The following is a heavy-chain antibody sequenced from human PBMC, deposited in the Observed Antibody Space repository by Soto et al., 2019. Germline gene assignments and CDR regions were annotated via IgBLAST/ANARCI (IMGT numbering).Heavy chain of an antibody. CDR3: ARVGTYGDYAARY. V-gene: IGHV3-48*01. CDR1: GFTFSTYS. Sequence: EVQLVESGGGLVQPGGSLRLSCAASGFTFSTYSMKWVRQAPGKGLEWVSYISSSSSTIYYADSVKGRFTISRDNAKNSLYLQMNSLRAEDTAVYYCARVGTYGDYAARYWGQGTLVTVSS. J-gene: IGHJ4*02. CDR2: ISSSSSTI. D-gene: IGHD4-17*01.